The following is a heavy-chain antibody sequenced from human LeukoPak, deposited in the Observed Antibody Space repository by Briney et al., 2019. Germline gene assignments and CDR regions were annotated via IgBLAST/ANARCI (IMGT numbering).Heavy chain of an antibody. D-gene: IGHD2-2*02. J-gene: IGHJ6*03. V-gene: IGHV1-46*01. CDR2: INPSGGST. CDR3: ARVAAEVVGVPGAIGFGWLRRDYYYMDV. Sequence: ASVKVSCKASGYTFTGYYMHWVRQAPGEGLEWMGIINPSGGSTSYAQKFQGRVTMTRDMSTSTVYMELSSLRSEDTAVYYCARVAAEVVGVPGAIGFGWLRRDYYYMDVWGKGTTVTVSS. CDR1: GYTFTGYY.